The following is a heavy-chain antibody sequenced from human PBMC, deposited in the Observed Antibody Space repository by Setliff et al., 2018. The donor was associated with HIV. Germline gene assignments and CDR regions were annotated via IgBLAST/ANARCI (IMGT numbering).Heavy chain of an antibody. V-gene: IGHV3-43*01. CDR3: ARGGKVHEKYDYGDRPLLDY. CDR2: ITWDGSST. CDR1: GFIFDDYT. Sequence: GGSLRLSCAASGFIFDDYTMHWVRQAPGKGLEWVSLITWDGSSTYYADSVKGRFTISRDNTKNTLYVQMNSLKTEDSALYYCARGGKVHEKYDYGDRPLLDYWGQGTLVTVSS. D-gene: IGHD4-17*01. J-gene: IGHJ4*02.